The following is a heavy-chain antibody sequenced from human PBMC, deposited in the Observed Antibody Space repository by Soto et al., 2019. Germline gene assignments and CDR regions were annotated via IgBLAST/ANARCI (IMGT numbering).Heavy chain of an antibody. CDR2: ISYDGSNK. Sequence: QPGGSLRLSCAASGFTFSSYAMHWVRQAPGKGLEWVAVISYDGSNKYYADSVKGRFTISRDNSKNTLYLQMNSLRAEDTAVYYCARDWSPIVVVPAAIYRGDYYYGMDVWGQGTTVTVSS. CDR1: GFTFSSYA. V-gene: IGHV3-30-3*01. D-gene: IGHD2-2*02. J-gene: IGHJ6*02. CDR3: ARDWSPIVVVPAAIYRGDYYYGMDV.